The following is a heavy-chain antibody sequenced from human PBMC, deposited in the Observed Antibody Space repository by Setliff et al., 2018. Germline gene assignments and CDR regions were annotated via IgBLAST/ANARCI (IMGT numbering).Heavy chain of an antibody. CDR2: ISRGGNTI. V-gene: IGHV3-11*04. Sequence: PGGSLRLSCAASGFTFSDYYMTWIRQAPGKGLEWVSYISRGGNTIYYADSVKGRFTIARDNYKNTLYLQMNSLRAEDTAVYYCARCQNPAQFTIFGVVTSSPYWGQGTLVTVSS. J-gene: IGHJ4*02. CDR3: ARCQNPAQFTIFGVVTSSPY. D-gene: IGHD3-3*01. CDR1: GFTFSDYY.